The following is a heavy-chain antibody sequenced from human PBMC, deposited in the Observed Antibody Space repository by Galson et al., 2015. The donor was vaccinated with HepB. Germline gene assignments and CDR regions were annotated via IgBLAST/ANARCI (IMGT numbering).Heavy chain of an antibody. CDR1: GFTFSSYW. Sequence: SLRLSCAASGFTFSSYWMSWVRQAPGKGLEWVANIKQDGSEKYYVDSVKGRFTISRDNAKNSLYLQMNSLRAEDTAVYYCARDRTYSSGWYESGPPHYFDYWGQGTLVTVSS. CDR3: ARDRTYSSGWYESGPPHYFDY. J-gene: IGHJ4*02. D-gene: IGHD6-19*01. CDR2: IKQDGSEK. V-gene: IGHV3-7*03.